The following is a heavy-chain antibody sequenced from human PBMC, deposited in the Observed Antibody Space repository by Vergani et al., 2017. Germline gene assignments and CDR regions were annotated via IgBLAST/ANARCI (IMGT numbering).Heavy chain of an antibody. CDR2: IYKSGSS. CDR1: GGSISDYY. J-gene: IGHJ3*02. CDR3: ARDRGYSTGWYSAFDI. V-gene: IGHV4-59*01. D-gene: IGHD6-19*01. Sequence: QLQLQESGPGLVKPSETLALTCTVSGGSISDYYWNWLRQPPGEGLEWIGYIYKSGSSTYNPSLKGRVTISADTSKNQFSLKLTSVTAADTALYYCARDRGYSTGWYSAFDIWGQGTMVTVSS.